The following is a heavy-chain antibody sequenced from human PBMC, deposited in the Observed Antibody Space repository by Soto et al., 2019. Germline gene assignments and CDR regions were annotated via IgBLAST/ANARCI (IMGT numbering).Heavy chain of an antibody. V-gene: IGHV1-18*04. D-gene: IGHD2-2*01. CDR2: ISLYSDGT. CDR3: ARVVPGAEAWFGP. Sequence: ASVKVSCKTSGYTFSNYGITWVRQAPGQPLEWLGWISLYSDGTNHAQKFQGRVPMTTDTSTTTAYMELRSLRSDETAVYYCARVVPGAEAWFGPWGQGTLVTVSS. CDR1: GYTFSNYG. J-gene: IGHJ5*02.